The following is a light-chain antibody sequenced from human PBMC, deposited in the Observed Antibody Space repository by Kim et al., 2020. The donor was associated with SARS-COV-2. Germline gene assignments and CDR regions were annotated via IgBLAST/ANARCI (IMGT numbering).Light chain of an antibody. CDR1: QSVSSNF. Sequence: EIVLTQSPGTLSLSPGERATLSCRASQSVSSNFLAWYQQKADQAPRLVIDSASSRTSGIPDRFSSRGSGTDFTLTISTREPEDFAEYYWQKDDTSPETFGQGTQMEIK. CDR2: SAS. V-gene: IGKV3-20*01. J-gene: IGKJ1*01. CDR3: QKDDTSPET.